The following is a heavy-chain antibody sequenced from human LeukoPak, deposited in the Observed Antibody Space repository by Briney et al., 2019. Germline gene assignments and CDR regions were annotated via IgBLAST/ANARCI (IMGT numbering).Heavy chain of an antibody. CDR2: IHYSGRA. Sequence: SETLSLTCAVYGGSFSGYYWTWVRQPPGKGLEWIGQIHYSGRADYNPSLKSRITMSVDTSRNQISLKLSSVTAADTAIYYCVRFGVNYDMDVWGQGTSVTVFS. D-gene: IGHD3-16*01. CDR3: VRFGVNYDMDV. CDR1: GGSFSGYY. V-gene: IGHV4-34*10. J-gene: IGHJ6*02.